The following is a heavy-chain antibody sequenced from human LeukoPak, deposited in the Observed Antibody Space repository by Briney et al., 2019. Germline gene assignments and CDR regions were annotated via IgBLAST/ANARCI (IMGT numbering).Heavy chain of an antibody. V-gene: IGHV4-31*03. D-gene: IGHD3-3*01. J-gene: IGHJ4*02. CDR3: AGGYYSTRPLDY. CDR1: GGSISSGGY. CDR2: IYYSGST. Sequence: PSETLSLTCTVSGGSISSGGYWSWIRQHPGKGLEWIGYIYYSGSTNYNPSLKSRVTISLDTSKNQFSLKLSSVTAADTAVYYCAGGYYSTRPLDYWGQGTLVTVSS.